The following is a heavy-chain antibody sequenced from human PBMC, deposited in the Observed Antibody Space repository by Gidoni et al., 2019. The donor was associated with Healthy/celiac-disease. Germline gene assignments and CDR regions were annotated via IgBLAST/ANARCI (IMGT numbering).Heavy chain of an antibody. V-gene: IGHV3-23*01. CDR2: ISGSGGST. CDR3: AKDLEARPDFYYYGMDV. CDR1: GFTFSSYA. Sequence: EVQLLESGGGLVQPGGSLRLSCAASGFTFSSYAMSWVRQAPGKGLEWVSAISGSGGSTYYADSVKGRFTISRDNSKNTLYLQMNSLRAEDTAVYYCAKDLEARPDFYYYGMDVWGQGTTVTVSS. J-gene: IGHJ6*02. D-gene: IGHD6-6*01.